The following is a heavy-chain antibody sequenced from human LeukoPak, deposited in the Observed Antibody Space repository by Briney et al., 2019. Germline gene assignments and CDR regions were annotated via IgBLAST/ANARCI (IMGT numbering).Heavy chain of an antibody. V-gene: IGHV3-33*01. D-gene: IGHD6-19*01. Sequence: GGSLRLCCAASGFTFNSYDMHWVRQAPGKGLEWVAIMWYDESSKYYADSVKGRFTISRDNSKNTLYLQMNSLRAEDTAVYYCARGLAVAGTGDAFDIWGQGTMVTVSS. CDR1: GFTFNSYD. J-gene: IGHJ3*02. CDR3: ARGLAVAGTGDAFDI. CDR2: MWYDESSK.